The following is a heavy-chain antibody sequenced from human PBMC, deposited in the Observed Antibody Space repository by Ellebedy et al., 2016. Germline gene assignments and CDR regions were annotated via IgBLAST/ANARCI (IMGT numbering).Heavy chain of an antibody. V-gene: IGHV4-34*01. CDR1: GGSFSGYY. D-gene: IGHD2-2*01. CDR2: INHSGST. Sequence: GSLRLSXAVYGGSFSGYYWSWIRQPPGKGLEWIGEINHSGSTNYNPSLKSRVTISVDTSKNQFSLKLSSVTAADTAVYYCARSRGPARYYYYMDVWGKGTTVTVSS. CDR3: ARSRGPARYYYYMDV. J-gene: IGHJ6*03.